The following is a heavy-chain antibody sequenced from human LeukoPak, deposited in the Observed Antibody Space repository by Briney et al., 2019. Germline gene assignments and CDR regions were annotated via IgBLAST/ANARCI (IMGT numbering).Heavy chain of an antibody. CDR2: IIPILGIA. CDR3: ARDLGLAAAGTYY. Sequence: SVKVSCKASGGTFSSYTISWVRQAPGQGLEWMGRIIPILGIANYAQKFQGRVTITADKSTSTAYMELSSLRSEDTAVYYCARDLGLAAAGTYYWGQGTLVTVSS. V-gene: IGHV1-69*04. CDR1: GGTFSSYT. D-gene: IGHD6-13*01. J-gene: IGHJ4*02.